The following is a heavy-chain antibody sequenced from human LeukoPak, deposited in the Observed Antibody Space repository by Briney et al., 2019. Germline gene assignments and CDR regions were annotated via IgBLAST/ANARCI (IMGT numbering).Heavy chain of an antibody. V-gene: IGHV4-61*02. CDR2: IYTSGST. CDR1: GGSISSSNYY. CDR3: ARDGAGETFDI. J-gene: IGHJ3*02. D-gene: IGHD3-10*01. Sequence: SETLSLTCTVSGGSISSSNYYWSWIRQPVGKGLEWIGRIYTSGSTNYNPSLKSRVTISVDTSKNQFSLKLSSVTAADTAVYYCARDGAGETFDIWGQGTMVTVSS.